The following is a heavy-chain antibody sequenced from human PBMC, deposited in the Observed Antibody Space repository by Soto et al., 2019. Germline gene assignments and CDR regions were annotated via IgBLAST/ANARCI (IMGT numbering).Heavy chain of an antibody. CDR1: GFTFNSAW. CDR3: ATTSIPHYWHSF. CDR2: IKSQSDGGTV. D-gene: IGHD1-7*01. V-gene: IGHV3-15*01. Sequence: EVQLVESGGGLVKPGGSLRLSCAASGFTFNSAWMTWVRQPPGRGLEWVGRIKSQSDGGTVASAAPVKGRFTIARDDAKNTLYLQVNSLMPEDTAVYYCATTSIPHYWHSFWGRGTQVTVSS. J-gene: IGHJ4*02.